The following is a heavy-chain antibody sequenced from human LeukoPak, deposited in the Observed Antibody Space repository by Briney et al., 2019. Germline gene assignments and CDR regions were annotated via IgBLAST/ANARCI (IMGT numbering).Heavy chain of an antibody. CDR1: GFTVSSNY. CDR2: IYSSGST. V-gene: IGHV3-53*01. J-gene: IGHJ4*02. Sequence: GGSLRLXCAASGFTVSSNYMTWVRQAPGKALEWVSIIYSSGSTYYADSLKGRFTMSRDNSKNIVYLQINSLRADDTAVYYCANLPRGAYWGQGTLVTVSS. D-gene: IGHD3-10*01. CDR3: ANLPRGAY.